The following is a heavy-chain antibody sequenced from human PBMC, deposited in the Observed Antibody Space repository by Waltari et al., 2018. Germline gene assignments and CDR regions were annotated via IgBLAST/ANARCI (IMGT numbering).Heavy chain of an antibody. CDR3: ARDKGGGDTAMVTLDY. J-gene: IGHJ4*02. Sequence: QVQLVQSGAEVKKPGASVKVSCKASGYTFTSYYMHWVRQAPGQGLEWMGIINPRGGRTSYAQKFQGRGTMTRDTSTSTVYMELSSLRSEDTAVYYCARDKGGGDTAMVTLDYWGQGTLVTVSS. CDR1: GYTFTSYY. CDR2: INPRGGRT. D-gene: IGHD5-18*01. V-gene: IGHV1-46*01.